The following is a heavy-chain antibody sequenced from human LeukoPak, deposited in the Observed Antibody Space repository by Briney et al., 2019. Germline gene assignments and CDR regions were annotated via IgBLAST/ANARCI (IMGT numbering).Heavy chain of an antibody. V-gene: IGHV4-38-2*02. CDR3: ARGKGDGYNFYYYYYMDV. Sequence: SETLSLICTVSGYFISSGYYWGWIRQPPGKGLEWIGSIYHSGSTYYNPSLKSRVTISVDTSKNQFSLKLSSVTAADTAVYYCARGKGDGYNFYYYYYMDVWGKGTTVTVSS. CDR2: IYHSGST. J-gene: IGHJ6*03. D-gene: IGHD5-24*01. CDR1: GYFISSGYY.